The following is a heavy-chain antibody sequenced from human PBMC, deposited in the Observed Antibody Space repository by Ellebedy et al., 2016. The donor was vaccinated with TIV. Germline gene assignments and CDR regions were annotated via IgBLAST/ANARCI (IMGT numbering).Heavy chain of an antibody. Sequence: GGSLRLXXAASGFNFDDYAMHWVRQAPGKDLEWVSGISWNSGSVNYADSVKGRFTISRDNVNDSLNLQMNSLRPEDTAFYYCVKDKSVSGFSFWFFDLWGRGTLVTVSS. J-gene: IGHJ2*01. CDR2: ISWNSGSV. D-gene: IGHD3-22*01. CDR1: GFNFDDYA. V-gene: IGHV3-9*01. CDR3: VKDKSVSGFSFWFFDL.